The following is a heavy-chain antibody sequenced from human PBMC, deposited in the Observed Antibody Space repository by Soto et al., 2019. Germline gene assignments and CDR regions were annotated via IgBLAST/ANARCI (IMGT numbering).Heavy chain of an antibody. J-gene: IGHJ5*02. Sequence: SETLSLTCTVSGGSISSGGYYWSWIRQHPGKGLEWIGYIYYSGSTYYKPSLKSRVTISVDTSKNQFSLKLSSVTAADTAVYYCARAHPPYNWFDPWGQGTLVTVSS. CDR1: GGSISSGGYY. CDR2: IYYSGST. CDR3: ARAHPPYNWFDP. V-gene: IGHV4-31*03.